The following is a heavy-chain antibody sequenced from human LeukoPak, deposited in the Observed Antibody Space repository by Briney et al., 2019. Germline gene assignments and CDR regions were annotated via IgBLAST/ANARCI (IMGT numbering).Heavy chain of an antibody. CDR1: GGSFSNHY. CDR2: IYYSGST. V-gene: IGHV4-59*11. D-gene: IGHD2-15*01. Sequence: SETLSLTCTASGGSFSNHYLSWIRQPPGKGLEWIWYIYYSGSTNYYPSLKSRVTISVDSSKTQFSLKLSSVTAADTAVYYWARGGKWSRSMDAFDIWGQGTMVTVSS. CDR3: ARGGKWSRSMDAFDI. J-gene: IGHJ3*02.